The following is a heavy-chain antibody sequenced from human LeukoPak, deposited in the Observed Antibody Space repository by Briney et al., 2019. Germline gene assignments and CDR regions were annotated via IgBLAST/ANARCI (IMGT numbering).Heavy chain of an antibody. CDR2: INPNSGGT. D-gene: IGHD3-3*01. V-gene: IGHV1-2*02. Sequence: GASVKVSCKASGYTFTGYCMHWVRQAPGQGLEWMGWINPNSGGTNYAQKVQGRFTMTRDTSISTAYMELSRLRSDDTAVYYCARFPLGFWSGFDHWGQGTLVTVSS. CDR1: GYTFTGYC. J-gene: IGHJ4*02. CDR3: ARFPLGFWSGFDH.